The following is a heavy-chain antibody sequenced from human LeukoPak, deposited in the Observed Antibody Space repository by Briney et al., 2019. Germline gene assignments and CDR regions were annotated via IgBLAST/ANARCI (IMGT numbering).Heavy chain of an antibody. CDR1: GGSISSYY. Sequence: PSETLSLTCTVSGGSISSYYWYWIRQPPGKGLEWIGYIYYSGSAISNPSLKSRVTISVDTSKNQFSLKLSSVTVADTAVYYCARTTTVTAYYFDSWGQGTLVTVSS. V-gene: IGHV4-59*12. CDR2: IYYSGSA. CDR3: ARTTTVTAYYFDS. J-gene: IGHJ4*02. D-gene: IGHD4-17*01.